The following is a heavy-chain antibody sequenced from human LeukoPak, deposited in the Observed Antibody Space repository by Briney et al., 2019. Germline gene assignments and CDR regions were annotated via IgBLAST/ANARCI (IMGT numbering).Heavy chain of an antibody. Sequence: ASVKVSCKASGYTFTGYYMHWVRQAPGQGLEWMGWINPNSGGTNYAQKFQGRVTMTRDTSINTAYMEPNRLRSDDTAVYYCARGEGCSSTRCYYYYYMDVWGKGTTVTVSS. CDR1: GYTFTGYY. J-gene: IGHJ6*03. V-gene: IGHV1-2*02. CDR2: INPNSGGT. CDR3: ARGEGCSSTRCYYYYYMDV. D-gene: IGHD2-2*01.